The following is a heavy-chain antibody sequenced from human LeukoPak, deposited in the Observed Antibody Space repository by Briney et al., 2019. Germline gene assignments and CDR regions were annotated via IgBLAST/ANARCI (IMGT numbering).Heavy chain of an antibody. Sequence: PGGSLRLSCAASGFTFSSYSMNWVRQAPGEGLEWVSSISSSSSYIYYADSVKGRFTISRDNAKNSLYLQMNSLRAEDTAVYYCAREEDGWSGYYMDYWGQGTLVTVSS. V-gene: IGHV3-21*01. J-gene: IGHJ4*02. CDR3: AREEDGWSGYYMDY. CDR1: GFTFSSYS. CDR2: ISSSSSYI. D-gene: IGHD3-3*01.